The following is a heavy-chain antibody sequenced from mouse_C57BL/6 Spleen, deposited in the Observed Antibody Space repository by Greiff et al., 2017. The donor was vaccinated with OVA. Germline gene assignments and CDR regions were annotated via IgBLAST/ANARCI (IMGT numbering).Heavy chain of an antibody. J-gene: IGHJ4*01. Sequence: QVQLQQPGAELVKPGASVKLSCKASGYTFTSYWMQWVKQRPGQGLEWIGEIDPSDSYTNYNQKFKGKATLTIDTSSSTAYMQPSSLTAEDSAVYYCARNSPYYAMDDWGQGTSVTVSS. V-gene: IGHV1-50*01. CDR2: IDPSDSYT. CDR1: GYTFTSYW. CDR3: ARNSPYYAMDD.